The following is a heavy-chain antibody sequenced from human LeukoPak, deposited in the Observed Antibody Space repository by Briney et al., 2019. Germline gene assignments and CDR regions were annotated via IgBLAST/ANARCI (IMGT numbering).Heavy chain of an antibody. Sequence: GSLRLSCAASGFTFSSYAMHWVRQAPGKGLEWVAVISYDGSNKYYADSVKGRFTISRDNSKNTLYLQMNSLRAEDTALYYCAKGRGVVTPWYYYGMDVWGQGTTVSVSS. CDR2: ISYDGSNK. J-gene: IGHJ6*02. V-gene: IGHV3-30-3*01. CDR3: AKGRGVVTPWYYYGMDV. D-gene: IGHD4-23*01. CDR1: GFTFSSYA.